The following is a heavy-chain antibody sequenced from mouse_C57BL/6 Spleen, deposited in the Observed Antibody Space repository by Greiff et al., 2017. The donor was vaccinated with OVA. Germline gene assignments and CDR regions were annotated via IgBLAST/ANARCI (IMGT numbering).Heavy chain of an antibody. Sequence: LVESGPELVKPGASVKISCKASGYAFSSSWMNWVKQRPGKGLEWIGRIYPGDGDTNYNGKFKGKATLTADKSSSTAYMQLSSLTSEDSAVYFCAREGITTVVDYYFDYWGQGTTLTVSS. D-gene: IGHD1-1*01. CDR3: AREGITTVVDYYFDY. CDR1: GYAFSSSW. CDR2: IYPGDGDT. J-gene: IGHJ2*01. V-gene: IGHV1-82*01.